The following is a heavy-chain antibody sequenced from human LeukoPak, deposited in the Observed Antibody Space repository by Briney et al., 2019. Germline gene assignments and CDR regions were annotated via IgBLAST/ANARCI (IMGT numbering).Heavy chain of an antibody. V-gene: IGHV3-21*01. Sequence: GGSLRLSCAASGFTFSSYSMNWVRQAPGKGLQWVSSISSSGKYIYYADSVKGRFTISRDNAKNSLYLQMNSLRAEDTAVYYCARDHSVAEGNFDYWGQGTLVTVSS. CDR1: GFTFSSYS. CDR2: ISSSGKYI. J-gene: IGHJ4*02. D-gene: IGHD6-19*01. CDR3: ARDHSVAEGNFDY.